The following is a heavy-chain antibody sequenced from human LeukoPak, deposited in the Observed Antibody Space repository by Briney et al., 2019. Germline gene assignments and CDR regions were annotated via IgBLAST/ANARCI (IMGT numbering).Heavy chain of an antibody. CDR2: TYTSGST. D-gene: IGHD3-22*01. V-gene: IGHV4-4*07. CDR3: ARDGVTMIVYYFDY. Sequence: SETLSLTCTVSGGSISSYYWSWIRQPAGKGLEWIGRTYTSGSTNYNPSLKSRVTMSVDTSKNQFSLKLSSVTAADTAVYYCARDGVTMIVYYFDYWGQGTLVTVSS. J-gene: IGHJ4*02. CDR1: GGSISSYY.